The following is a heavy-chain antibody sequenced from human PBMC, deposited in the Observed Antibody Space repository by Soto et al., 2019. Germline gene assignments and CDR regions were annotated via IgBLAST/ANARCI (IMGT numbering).Heavy chain of an antibody. CDR1: GFTFSNAW. Sequence: GGSLRLSCAASGFTFSNAWMSWVRQAPGKGLEWVGRIKSKTNGGTRDYAAPVKGRFTMSRDDSKNIVYLQMGSLKAEDTAVYYCTTDDPINKNWGQGTLVTVSS. V-gene: IGHV3-15*01. CDR2: IKSKTNGGTR. J-gene: IGHJ4*02. CDR3: TTDDPINKN.